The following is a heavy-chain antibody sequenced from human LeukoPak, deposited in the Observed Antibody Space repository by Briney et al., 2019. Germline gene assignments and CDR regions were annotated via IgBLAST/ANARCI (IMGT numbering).Heavy chain of an antibody. V-gene: IGHV3-23*01. CDR2: ISGSGGST. D-gene: IGHD3-10*01. J-gene: IGHJ4*02. Sequence: GGSLRLSCAASEFVFGDFYMSWVRQAPGKGLEWVSAISGSGGSTYYADSVKGRFTISRDNSKNTLYLQMNSLRAEDTAVYYCAKPLVRGVNPDPFDYWGQGTLVTVSS. CDR1: EFVFGDFY. CDR3: AKPLVRGVNPDPFDY.